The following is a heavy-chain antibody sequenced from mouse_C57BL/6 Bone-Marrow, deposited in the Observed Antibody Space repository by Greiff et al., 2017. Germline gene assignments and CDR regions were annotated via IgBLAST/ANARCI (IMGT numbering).Heavy chain of an antibody. D-gene: IGHD1-1*01. CDR1: GFTFSDYG. CDR2: ISRGSSSI. J-gene: IGHJ3*01. Sequence: EVKLVESGGGLVKPGGSLKLSCAASGFTFSDYGMHWVRQAPGQGLEWVAYISRGSSSIYYADTVKGRVTISRDNAKNTLFLQMTSLRSEDTAVYYCAIYSSRAWFAYWGQGTLVTVSA. V-gene: IGHV5-17*01. CDR3: AIYSSRAWFAY.